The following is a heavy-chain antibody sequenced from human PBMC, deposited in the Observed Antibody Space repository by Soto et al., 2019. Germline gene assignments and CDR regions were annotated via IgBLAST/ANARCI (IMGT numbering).Heavy chain of an antibody. CDR3: ARHPAVPKILRGFDF. CDR1: GGSISGYY. J-gene: IGHJ5*01. V-gene: IGHV4-59*08. D-gene: IGHD2-15*01. CDR2: IYSSGVT. Sequence: QVQLQESGPGLVNPSETLSLTCTVSGGSISGYYWSWIRQPPGKGLEWVGYIYSSGVTRYNPSLPGRVTMSVDISGNHFSLRLSSVAAADTAVYFCARHPAVPKILRGFDFWGQGRLVTVSS.